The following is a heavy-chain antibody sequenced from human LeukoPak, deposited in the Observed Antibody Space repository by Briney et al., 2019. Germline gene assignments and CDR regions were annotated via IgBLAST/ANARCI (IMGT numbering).Heavy chain of an antibody. Sequence: PSETLSLTCTVSGGSISSYYWSWIRQPPGKGLEWIGYIYYSGSTNYNPSLKSRVTMSVDTSKNQFSLKLSSVTAADTAVYYCARGPAWDPPFPLYVWGRGTTVIVSS. J-gene: IGHJ6*02. CDR1: GGSISSYY. V-gene: IGHV4-59*12. D-gene: IGHD1-26*01. CDR3: ARGPAWDPPFPLYV. CDR2: IYYSGST.